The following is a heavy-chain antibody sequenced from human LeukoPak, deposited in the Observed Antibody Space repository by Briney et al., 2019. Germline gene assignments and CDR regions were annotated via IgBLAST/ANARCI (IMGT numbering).Heavy chain of an antibody. CDR2: ISGSGGST. J-gene: IGHJ4*02. CDR3: AKEGETAAAGMYFDY. V-gene: IGHV3-23*01. CDR1: GFTVSSNY. D-gene: IGHD6-13*01. Sequence: GGSLRLSCAASGFTVSSNYMSWVRQAPGKGLEWVSAISGSGGSTYYADSVKGRSTISRDNSKNTLYLQMNSLRAEDTAVYYCAKEGETAAAGMYFDYWGQGTLVTVSS.